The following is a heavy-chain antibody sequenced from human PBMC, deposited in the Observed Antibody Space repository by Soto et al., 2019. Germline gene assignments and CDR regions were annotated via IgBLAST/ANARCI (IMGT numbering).Heavy chain of an antibody. CDR3: ARANYGGNSGVFDI. V-gene: IGHV4-59*01. CDR2: IYYSGNT. J-gene: IGHJ3*02. D-gene: IGHD4-17*01. Sequence: SETLSLTCTVSGGSISSYYWSWIRQPPGKGLEWIGYIYYSGNTNYNPSLKSRVTISVDTSKNQFSLKLSSVTAADTAVYYCARANYGGNSGVFDIWGQGTMVS. CDR1: GGSISSYY.